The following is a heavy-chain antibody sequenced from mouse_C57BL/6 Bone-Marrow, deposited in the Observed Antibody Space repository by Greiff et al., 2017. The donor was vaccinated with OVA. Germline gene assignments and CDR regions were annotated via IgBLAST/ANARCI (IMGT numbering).Heavy chain of an antibody. Sequence: VQLQQSGAELVKPGASVKISCKASGYAFSSYWMNWVKQRPGKGLEWIGQIYPGDGDTNYNGKFKGKATLTADKSSSPAYMQLSSLTSEDSAVYFCARGRGNYAWFAYWGQGTLVTVSA. D-gene: IGHD2-1*01. CDR1: GYAFSSYW. V-gene: IGHV1-80*01. J-gene: IGHJ3*01. CDR2: IYPGDGDT. CDR3: ARGRGNYAWFAY.